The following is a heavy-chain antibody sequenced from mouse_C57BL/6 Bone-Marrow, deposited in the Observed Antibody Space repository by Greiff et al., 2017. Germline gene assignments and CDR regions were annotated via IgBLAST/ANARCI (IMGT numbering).Heavy chain of an antibody. CDR1: GYTFTSYW. CDR3: APRILYDGYSDY. D-gene: IGHD2-3*01. Sequence: QVQLKQPGAELVKPGASVKMSCKASGYTFTSYWINWVKQRPGQGLEWIGDIYPGSGSTNYNEKFKSKATLTVDTSSSTAYMQLSSLTSEDSAVYYFAPRILYDGYSDYWGQGTTLTVSS. CDR2: IYPGSGST. J-gene: IGHJ2*01. V-gene: IGHV1-55*01.